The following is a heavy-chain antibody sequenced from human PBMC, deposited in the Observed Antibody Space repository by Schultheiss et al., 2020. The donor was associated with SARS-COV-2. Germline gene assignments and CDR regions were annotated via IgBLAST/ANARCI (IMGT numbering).Heavy chain of an antibody. V-gene: IGHV1-58*01. CDR2: IVVGSGNT. D-gene: IGHD3-16*01. J-gene: IGHJ4*02. CDR3: AADKITFGGEVFDY. Sequence: SVKVSCKASGFTFTSSAVQWVRQARGQRLEWIGLIVVGSGNTNYAQKFQERVTITRDMSTSTAYMELSSLRSEDTAVYYCAADKITFGGEVFDYWGQGTLVTVSS. CDR1: GFTFTSSA.